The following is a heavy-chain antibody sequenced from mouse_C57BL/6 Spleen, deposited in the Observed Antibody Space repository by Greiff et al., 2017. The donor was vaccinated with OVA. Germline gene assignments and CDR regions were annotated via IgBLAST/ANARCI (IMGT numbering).Heavy chain of an antibody. V-gene: IGHV5-4*01. J-gene: IGHJ2*01. D-gene: IGHD1-1*01. Sequence: EVQLVESGGGLVKPGGSLKLSCAASGFTFSSYAMSWVRQTPEKRLEWVATISDGGSYTYYPDNVKGRFTISRDNAKNNLYLQMSHLKSEDTAMYYCARGNYYGSSYEDYYFDYWGQGTTLTVSS. CDR1: GFTFSSYA. CDR2: ISDGGSYT. CDR3: ARGNYYGSSYEDYYFDY.